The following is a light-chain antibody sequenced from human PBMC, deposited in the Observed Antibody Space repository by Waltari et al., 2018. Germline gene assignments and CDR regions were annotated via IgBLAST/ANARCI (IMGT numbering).Light chain of an antibody. CDR3: QQYNNWPPSGT. V-gene: IGKV3-15*01. CDR1: QSVSSN. CDR2: GAS. Sequence: ETVMTQSPATLSVSPGERATLSCRASQSVSSNLAWYQQKPGQAPRLLIYGASTRATGIPARFSGSGSGTEFTLTISSLQYEDFAVYYCQQYNNWPPSGTFGQGTKVEIK. J-gene: IGKJ1*01.